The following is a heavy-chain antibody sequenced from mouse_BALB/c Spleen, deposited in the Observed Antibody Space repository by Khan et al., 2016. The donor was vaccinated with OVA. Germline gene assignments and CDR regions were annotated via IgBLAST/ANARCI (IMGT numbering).Heavy chain of an antibody. CDR1: GYSFTSYW. CDR2: IHPSDNET. CDR3: ARSHYDGYPYYFGY. J-gene: IGHJ2*01. D-gene: IGHD2-3*01. Sequence: QVQLQQPGAELVRPGASVKLSCKASGYSFTSYWMNWVKQRPGQGLEWIGMIHPSDNETRLNQKFKDKATLTVDKSSSTAYMQLSSPTSEDSAVYACARSHYDGYPYYFGYWGQGTTLTVSS. V-gene: IGHV1-74*01.